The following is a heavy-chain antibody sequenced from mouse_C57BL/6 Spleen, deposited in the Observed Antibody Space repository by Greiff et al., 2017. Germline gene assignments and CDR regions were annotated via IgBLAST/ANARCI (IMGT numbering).Heavy chain of an antibody. CDR1: GYTFTDYY. J-gene: IGHJ2*01. D-gene: IGHD1-1*01. CDR3: AREGLIKGDF. CDR2: INPYNGGT. V-gene: IGHV1-19*01. Sequence: VQLQQSGPVLVKPGASVKMSCKASGYTFTDYYMNWVKQSHGKSLEWIGVINPYNGGTSYNQKFKGKATLTVDKSSSTAYMELNSLTSEDSAVYYWAREGLIKGDFWGQGTTLTVSS.